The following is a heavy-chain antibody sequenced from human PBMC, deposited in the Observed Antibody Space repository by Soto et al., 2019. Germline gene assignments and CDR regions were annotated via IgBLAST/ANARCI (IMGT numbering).Heavy chain of an antibody. V-gene: IGHV4-34*01. J-gene: IGHJ4*02. D-gene: IGHD2-21*02. CDR3: ARQSRPSAYCGGDCYSRFDY. CDR1: GGSFSGYY. CDR2: INHSGST. Sequence: PSETLSLTCAVYGGSFSGYYWSWIRQPPGKGLEWIGEINHSGSTNYNPSLKSRVTISVDTSKNQFSLKLSSVTAADTAVYYCARQSRPSAYCGGDCYSRFDYWGQGTLVTVSS.